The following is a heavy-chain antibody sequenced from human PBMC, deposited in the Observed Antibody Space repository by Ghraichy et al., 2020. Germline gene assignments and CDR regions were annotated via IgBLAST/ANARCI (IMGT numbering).Heavy chain of an antibody. CDR3: VRATRLIDS. V-gene: IGHV3-7*04. D-gene: IGHD6-6*01. Sequence: ETLRLSCAATGFRFSAFWMTWVRQAPEKGLEWVAMINVDGTERYYVDSVRGRFTISRDNAKNSLHLEMNSLRAEDTAVYYCVRATRLIDSWGQGTLVTVSS. J-gene: IGHJ4*02. CDR2: INVDGTER. CDR1: GFRFSAFW.